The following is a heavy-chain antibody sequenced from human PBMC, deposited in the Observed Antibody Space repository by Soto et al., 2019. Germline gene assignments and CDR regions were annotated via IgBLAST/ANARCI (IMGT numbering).Heavy chain of an antibody. CDR1: GFTFSSYA. V-gene: IGHV3-23*01. Sequence: SLRLSCAASGFTFSSYAMNWVRQAPGKGLEWVSSISASGGTTYFADSVKGRITLFRDNSKNTLSLHMNSLRAEDTAIYYCAKSHCGNGVRYTMFRYGMDVWGQGTTVTVSS. D-gene: IGHD2-8*01. CDR3: AKSHCGNGVRYTMFRYGMDV. J-gene: IGHJ6*02. CDR2: ISASGGTT.